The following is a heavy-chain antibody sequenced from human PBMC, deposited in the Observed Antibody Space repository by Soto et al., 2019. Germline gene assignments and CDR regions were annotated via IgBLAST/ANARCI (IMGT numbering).Heavy chain of an antibody. D-gene: IGHD2-8*01. J-gene: IGHJ4*02. CDR2: ITATGFTT. CDR1: GFNFSNYD. Sequence: PGGSLRLSCVTSGFNFSNYDMNWVRQAPGRGMEWIAFITATGFTTFYADSVRPRFTISRDNAQESVFLQMGSLTVEDTGIYYCARGGVYWGRGTPVTVSS. CDR3: ARGGVY. V-gene: IGHV3-48*03.